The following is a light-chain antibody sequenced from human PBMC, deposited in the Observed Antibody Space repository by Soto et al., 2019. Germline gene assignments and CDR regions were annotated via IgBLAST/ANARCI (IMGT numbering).Light chain of an antibody. CDR2: DVS. V-gene: IGLV2-14*01. CDR3: SSYTSSSIL. Sequence: QSVLTQPASVSGSPGQSITISCTGTSSDVGGYNYDSWYQQHPGKAPKLMIYDVSNRPSGVSNRFSGSKSGNTASLTISGLQAEDEADYYCSSYTSSSILFGGGTQLTVL. J-gene: IGLJ2*01. CDR1: SSDVGGYNY.